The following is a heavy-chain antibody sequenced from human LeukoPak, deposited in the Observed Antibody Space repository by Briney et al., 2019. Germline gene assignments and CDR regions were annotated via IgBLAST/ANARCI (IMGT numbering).Heavy chain of an antibody. Sequence: PETLSLTCTVSGGSISSYYWSWIRQPPGKGLEWIGYIYYSGSTNYNPSLKSRVTISVDTSESQFSLKLSSVTAADTAVYYCARVANYDFWSGLNWFDPWGQGTLVTVSS. J-gene: IGHJ5*02. CDR2: IYYSGST. CDR3: ARVANYDFWSGLNWFDP. D-gene: IGHD3-3*01. V-gene: IGHV4-59*01. CDR1: GGSISSYY.